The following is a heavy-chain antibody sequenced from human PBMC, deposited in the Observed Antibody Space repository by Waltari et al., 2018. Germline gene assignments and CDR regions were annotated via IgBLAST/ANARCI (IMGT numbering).Heavy chain of an antibody. CDR1: GGSMSGYY. CDR3: ARGGIVVGYGMDV. J-gene: IGHJ6*02. V-gene: IGHV6-1*01. D-gene: IGHD1-26*01. CDR2: TYYRSKWYN. Sequence: QVQLQESGPGLVKPSETLSLTCTVSGGSMSGYYWNWIRQSPSRGLEWLGRTYYRSKWYNDYAVSVKSRITINPDTSKNQFSLQLNSVTPEDTAVYYCARGGIVVGYGMDVWGQGTTVTVSS.